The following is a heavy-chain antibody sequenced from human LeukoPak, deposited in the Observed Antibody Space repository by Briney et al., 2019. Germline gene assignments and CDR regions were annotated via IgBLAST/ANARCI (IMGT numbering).Heavy chain of an antibody. CDR2: ITGHSGSI. CDR3: ASSNGCLDH. J-gene: IGHJ4*02. D-gene: IGHD5-24*01. CDR1: GFTFSDYS. Sequence: PGGSLRLSCAASGFTFSDYSMNWVRQAPGKGLEWLSYITGHSGSIYYADSVKGRFTISRDNAKNTLYLQMNSLRAEDTAVYYCASSNGCLDHWGQGTLVTVSS. V-gene: IGHV3-48*04.